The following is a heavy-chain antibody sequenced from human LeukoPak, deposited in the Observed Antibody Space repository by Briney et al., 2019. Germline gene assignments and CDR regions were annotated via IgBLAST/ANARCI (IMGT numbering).Heavy chain of an antibody. J-gene: IGHJ4*02. CDR3: AASSVGYCSSTSCYRARAAAGTLPGY. D-gene: IGHD2-2*02. CDR1: GGTFSSYA. CDR2: IIPIFGTA. Sequence: ASVKVSCKASGGTFSSYAISWVRQAPGQGLEWMGGIIPIFGTANYAQKFQGRVTITTDESTSTAYMELSSLRSEDTAVYYCAASSVGYCSSTSCYRARAAAGTLPGYWGQGTLVTVSS. V-gene: IGHV1-69*05.